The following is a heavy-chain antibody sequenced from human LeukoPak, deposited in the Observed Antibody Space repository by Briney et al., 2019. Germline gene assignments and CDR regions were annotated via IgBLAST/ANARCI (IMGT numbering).Heavy chain of an antibody. Sequence: SETLSLTCTVSGGSISSGDYYWSWIRQPPGKGLEWIGSIYYSGSTYYNPSLKSRVTISVDTSKNLFSLKLSSVTAADTAMYYCARVLHSGELLPNWFDPWGQGTLVTVSS. V-gene: IGHV4-39*01. CDR1: GGSISSGDYY. J-gene: IGHJ5*02. CDR2: IYYSGST. D-gene: IGHD3-16*01. CDR3: ARVLHSGELLPNWFDP.